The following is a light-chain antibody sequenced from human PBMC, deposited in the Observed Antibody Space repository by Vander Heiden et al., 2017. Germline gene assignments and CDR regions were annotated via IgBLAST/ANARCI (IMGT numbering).Light chain of an antibody. J-gene: IGKJ2*01. CDR1: HSVPRKY. CDR3: QHHGDSPYT. Sequence: DIVLTQSPVFLSLSPSERVTLSCRDSHSVPRKYLAWYQQKPGQAPRLLMYGTSSRATGIPDRFSGSGSGTDFTLTISRLEPEDFVVYYCQHHGDSPYTFGQGTKVEIK. CDR2: GTS. V-gene: IGKV3-20*01.